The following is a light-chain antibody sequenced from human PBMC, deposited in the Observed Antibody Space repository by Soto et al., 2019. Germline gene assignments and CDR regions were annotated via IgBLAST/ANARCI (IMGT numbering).Light chain of an antibody. CDR2: LNSDGSH. V-gene: IGLV4-69*01. CDR3: QTWGTGILV. Sequence: QSVLTQSPSASASLGASVKLTCALSSLHSSYAIAWHQQQPEKGPRALMKLNSDGSHTRGDGIPDRFSGSSSGAERYLTISSLQSEDEADYYCQTWGTGILVFGGGTKLTVL. J-gene: IGLJ3*02. CDR1: SLHSSYA.